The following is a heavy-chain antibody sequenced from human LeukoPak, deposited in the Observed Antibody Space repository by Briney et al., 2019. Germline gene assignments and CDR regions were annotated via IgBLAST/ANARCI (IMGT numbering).Heavy chain of an antibody. Sequence: GESLRLSCAASGFSFTTYWMSWVRQAPGKGLEWVANIKQDGTEKYYVDSVKGRFTISRENAENSLYLQMNNLRPEDTAVFYCARGQGYESYYYMDVWGKGTTVSVSS. CDR1: GFSFTTYW. V-gene: IGHV3-7*01. D-gene: IGHD2-2*01. CDR2: IKQDGTEK. J-gene: IGHJ6*03. CDR3: ARGQGYESYYYMDV.